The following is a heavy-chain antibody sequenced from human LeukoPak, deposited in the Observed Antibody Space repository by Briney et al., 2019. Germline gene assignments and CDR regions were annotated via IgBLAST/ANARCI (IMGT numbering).Heavy chain of an antibody. V-gene: IGHV3-23*01. CDR2: FDGNGPNT. CDR3: ARFGPDSYVDY. J-gene: IGHJ4*02. D-gene: IGHD5-18*01. Sequence: GGSLRLSCAASGFTFSSFAMTWVRQAPGKGLEWVSGFDGNGPNTYYADSVKGRWTISRDNSKNTLYLQMNSLRAEDTAVYYCARFGPDSYVDYWGQGTLVTVSS. CDR1: GFTFSSFA.